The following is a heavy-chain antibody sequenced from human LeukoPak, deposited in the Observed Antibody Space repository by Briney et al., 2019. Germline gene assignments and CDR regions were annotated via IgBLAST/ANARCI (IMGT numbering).Heavy chain of an antibody. Sequence: GGSLRLSCAASGFTFSSYSMNWVRQAPGKGLEWVSFISSSSSYLYYADSLKGRFTISRDSAKNSLYLQMNSLRAEDTAVYYCARAPGESGSQTRNFDYWGQGTLVTASS. J-gene: IGHJ4*02. CDR3: ARAPGESGSQTRNFDY. V-gene: IGHV3-21*06. D-gene: IGHD1-26*01. CDR2: ISSSSSYL. CDR1: GFTFSSYS.